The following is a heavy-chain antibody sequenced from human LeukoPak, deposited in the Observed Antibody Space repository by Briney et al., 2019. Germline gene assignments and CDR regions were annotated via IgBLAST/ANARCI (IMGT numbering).Heavy chain of an antibody. CDR2: ISYDGSNK. CDR3: ARDSGYYYGSGSLDY. CDR1: GFTFSSYA. Sequence: GGSLRLSCAASGFTFSSYAMHWVRQAPGKGLEWVAVISYDGSNKYYADSVKGRFTISRDNSKNTLYLQMNSLRAEDTAVYYCARDSGYYYGSGSLDYWGQGTLVTVSS. J-gene: IGHJ4*02. V-gene: IGHV3-30-3*01. D-gene: IGHD3-10*01.